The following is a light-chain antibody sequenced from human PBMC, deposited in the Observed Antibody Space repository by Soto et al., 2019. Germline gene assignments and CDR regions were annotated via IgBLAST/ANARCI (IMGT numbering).Light chain of an antibody. CDR3: SSYTSSTTLV. Sequence: QSALTQPASVSGSPGQSITISCTGTSSDVGGYNSVSWYQQHPGKAPKLMIYDVSNRPSGISNRFSVSKSGNTASLTISGLQAEDEADYYCSSYTSSTTLVFGGGTKLTVL. J-gene: IGLJ2*01. CDR2: DVS. CDR1: SSDVGGYNS. V-gene: IGLV2-14*03.